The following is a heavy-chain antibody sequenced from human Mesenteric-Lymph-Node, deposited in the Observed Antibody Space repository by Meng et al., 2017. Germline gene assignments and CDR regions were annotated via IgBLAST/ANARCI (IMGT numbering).Heavy chain of an antibody. D-gene: IGHD3-3*01. V-gene: IGHV3-30*04. J-gene: IGHJ6*02. CDR1: GFTFSSYA. Sequence: GESLKISCAASGFTFSSYAMHWVRQAPGKGLEWVAVISYDGSNKYYADSVKGRFTISRDNSKNTLYLQMNSLRAEDTAVYYCAKEVFGVVYYYYYGMDVWGQGTTVTVSS. CDR2: ISYDGSNK. CDR3: AKEVFGVVYYYYYGMDV.